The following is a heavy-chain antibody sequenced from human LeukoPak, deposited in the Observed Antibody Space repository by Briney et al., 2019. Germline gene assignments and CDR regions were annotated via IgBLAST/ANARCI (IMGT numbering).Heavy chain of an antibody. Sequence: ESGPTLVKPTQTLTLTCTFSGFSLSTSGVGVGWIRQPPGKALEWLALIYSNDDKGYSPSLKTRLTITKDTSKNQMVLTMTNMDPVDTATYSCAHSVIVGSTLGYFDYWGQGTLVTVSS. CDR2: IYSNDDK. D-gene: IGHD1-26*01. V-gene: IGHV2-5*01. CDR3: AHSVIVGSTLGYFDY. J-gene: IGHJ4*02. CDR1: GFSLSTSGVG.